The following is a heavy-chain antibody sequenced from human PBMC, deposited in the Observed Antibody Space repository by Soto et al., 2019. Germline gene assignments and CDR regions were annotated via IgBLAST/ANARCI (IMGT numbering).Heavy chain of an antibody. CDR3: AKERAVGSSSWSDY. Sequence: PGGSLRLSCPASGFTFSYDAMNWFRQAPGRGLEWVSVISGSGGTPLYADSVEGRFTISRDNSKNTLYLQMNSLRAEDTAVYYCAKERAVGSSSWSDYWGRGMLVTVYS. J-gene: IGHJ4*02. CDR2: ISGSGGTP. CDR1: GFTFSYDA. V-gene: IGHV3-23*01. D-gene: IGHD6-13*01.